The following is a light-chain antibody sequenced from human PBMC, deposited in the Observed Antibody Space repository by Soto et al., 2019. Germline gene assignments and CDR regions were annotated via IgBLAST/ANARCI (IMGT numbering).Light chain of an antibody. V-gene: IGKV3-15*01. Sequence: EVVMTQSPATLSVSPGERATLSCRASQSVRSHLAWYQQKPGQAPSLLIFGASTRATGVPARFSGSESGTEFTHTISSLQSEDVAVYFCQQYNDWPRTFGGGTKVEIK. CDR1: QSVRSH. CDR2: GAS. CDR3: QQYNDWPRT. J-gene: IGKJ4*01.